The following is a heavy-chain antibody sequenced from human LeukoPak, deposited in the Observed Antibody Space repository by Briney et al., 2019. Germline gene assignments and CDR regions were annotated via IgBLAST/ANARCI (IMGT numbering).Heavy chain of an antibody. CDR1: GFTFDDST. CDR2: ISWDGGST. CDR3: AKGGSGGGTMINY. D-gene: IGHD3-22*01. J-gene: IGHJ4*02. V-gene: IGHV3-43*01. Sequence: GGSLRLSCAASGFTFDDSTMNWVRQAPGKGLEWVSLISWDGGSTYYADSVRGRFTISRDNSKNSLYLQMNSLRTEDTALYYCAKGGSGGGTMINYWGQGTLVTVSS.